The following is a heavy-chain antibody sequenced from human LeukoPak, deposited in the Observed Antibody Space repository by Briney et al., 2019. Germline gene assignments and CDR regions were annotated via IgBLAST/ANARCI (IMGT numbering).Heavy chain of an antibody. J-gene: IGHJ4*02. CDR1: GGSISTYY. V-gene: IGHV4-59*01. CDR2: INYSGST. D-gene: IGHD6-19*01. Sequence: ETLSLTCTVSGGSISTYYWSWIRQPPGNGLEWIAYINYSGSTNYSPSLKSRVTISVDTSQNQFFLKLRSVTAADTAVYYCARGAGWYSFWGQGTLVTVSS. CDR3: ARGAGWYSF.